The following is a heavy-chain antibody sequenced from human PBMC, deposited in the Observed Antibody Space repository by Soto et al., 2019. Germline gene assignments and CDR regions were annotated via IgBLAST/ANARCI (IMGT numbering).Heavy chain of an antibody. V-gene: IGHV4-39*07. CDR1: GGSISSSSYY. Sequence: SETLSLTCTVSGGSISSSSYYWGWIRQPQGKGLEWIGSIYYSGSTYYNPSLKSRVTISVDTAKNQFSLKMSSVTAADTAVDYCASFLKYCTNGVCYFDYWGQGTLVTVSS. D-gene: IGHD2-8*01. CDR3: ASFLKYCTNGVCYFDY. J-gene: IGHJ4*02. CDR2: IYYSGST.